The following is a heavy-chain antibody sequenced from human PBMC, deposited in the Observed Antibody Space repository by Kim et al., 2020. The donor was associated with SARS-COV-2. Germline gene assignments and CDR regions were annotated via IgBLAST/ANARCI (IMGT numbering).Heavy chain of an antibody. CDR2: INHSGST. CDR3: ARGRNHRQITFFGVVNRGFHY. J-gene: IGHJ4*02. Sequence: SETLSLTCAVYGGSFSGYYWSWIRQPPGKGLEWIGEINHSGSTNYNPSLKSRVTISVDTSKNQFSLKLSSVTAADTAVYYCARGRNHRQITFFGVVNRGFHYWGQGTLVTVSS. CDR1: GGSFSGYY. D-gene: IGHD3-3*01. V-gene: IGHV4-34*01.